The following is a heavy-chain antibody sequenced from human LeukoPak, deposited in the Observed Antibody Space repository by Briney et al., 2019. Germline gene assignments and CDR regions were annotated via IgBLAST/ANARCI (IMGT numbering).Heavy chain of an antibody. Sequence: SQTLSLTCAVSGGSISSGSYSWSWIRQPPGKGLEWIGYIYYSGSTYYNPSLKSRVTISVDRSENQFSLKLSSVTAADTAVYYCARVRWGNGDYFDYWGQGTLVTVSS. J-gene: IGHJ4*02. CDR3: ARVRWGNGDYFDY. V-gene: IGHV4-30-2*01. CDR2: IYYSGST. CDR1: GGSISSGSYS. D-gene: IGHD2-8*02.